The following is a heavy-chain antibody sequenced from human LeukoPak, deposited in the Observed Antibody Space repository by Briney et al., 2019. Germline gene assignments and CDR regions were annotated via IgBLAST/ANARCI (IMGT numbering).Heavy chain of an antibody. CDR2: IYYSGST. V-gene: IGHV4-59*01. CDR1: GGSISSYY. J-gene: IGHJ4*02. Sequence: PSETLSLTCTVSGGSISSYYWSWIRQPPGKGLEWIGYIYYSGSTNYNPSLKSRVTISVDTSKNQFSLKLSSVIAADTAVYYCARYSGWGVTAMVMRSFDYWGQGTLVTVSS. CDR3: ARYSGWGVTAMVMRSFDY. D-gene: IGHD5-18*01.